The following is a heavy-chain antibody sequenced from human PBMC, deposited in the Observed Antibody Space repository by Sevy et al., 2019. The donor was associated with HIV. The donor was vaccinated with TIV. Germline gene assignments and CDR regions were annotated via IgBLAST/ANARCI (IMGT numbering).Heavy chain of an antibody. CDR1: GFTFSSYA. D-gene: IGHD2-2*01. Sequence: GGSLRLSCAASGFTFSSYAMSWVRQAPGKGLEWVSAISGSGGSTYYADSVKGRFTISRDNSKNTLYLQMNSLRAEDTAVYYCAKDPLRHSHTVPAARERDWFDRWGQGTLVTVSS. J-gene: IGHJ5*02. CDR2: ISGSGGST. CDR3: AKDPLRHSHTVPAARERDWFDR. V-gene: IGHV3-23*01.